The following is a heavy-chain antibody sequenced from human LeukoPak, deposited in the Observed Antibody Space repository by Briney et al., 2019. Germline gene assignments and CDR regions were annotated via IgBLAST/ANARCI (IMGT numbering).Heavy chain of an antibody. CDR3: ARDWWGNGCSGGSCYSDYYYYYMDV. D-gene: IGHD2-15*01. J-gene: IGHJ6*03. V-gene: IGHV1-69*05. CDR1: GGTFSSYA. CDR2: IIPIFGTA. Sequence: SVKVSCKASGGTFSSYAISWVRQAPGQGLEWMGRIIPIFGTANYAQKFQGRVTITTDESTSTAYMVLSSLRSEDTAVYYCARDWWGNGCSGGSCYSDYYYYYMDVWGKGTTVTVSS.